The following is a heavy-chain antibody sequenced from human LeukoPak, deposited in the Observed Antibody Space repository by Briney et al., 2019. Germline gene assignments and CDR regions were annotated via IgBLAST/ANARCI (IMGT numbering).Heavy chain of an antibody. CDR2: INQYGGEK. V-gene: IGHV3-7*04. D-gene: IGHD3-10*02. CDR3: AGDVFGNAPSFDS. Sequence: GGSLRLSCAVSGFTFSRYWMTWVRQAPGKGLEWVASINQYGGEKYYVDTVKGRFTISRDNAKTSPYLDMNSLRAEDTAVYYCAGDVFGNAPSFDSWGQGTLVTVSS. J-gene: IGHJ4*02. CDR1: GFTFSRYW.